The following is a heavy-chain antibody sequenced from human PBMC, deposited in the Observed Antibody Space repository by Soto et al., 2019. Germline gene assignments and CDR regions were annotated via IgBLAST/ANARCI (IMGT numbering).Heavy chain of an antibody. CDR2: VNPNNGKT. CDR1: GYLFTTYD. J-gene: IGHJ5*02. D-gene: IGHD3-16*01. V-gene: IGHV1-8*01. CDR3: AKDFGGFYNWFDP. Sequence: GASVKVSCKTSGYLFTTYDINWVRQAAGRGLEWMGRVNPNNGKTDYAQNFQGRLTMTRDTSISTVYMELSSLTSEDTAVYYCAKDFGGFYNWFDPWGQGTLVTVSS.